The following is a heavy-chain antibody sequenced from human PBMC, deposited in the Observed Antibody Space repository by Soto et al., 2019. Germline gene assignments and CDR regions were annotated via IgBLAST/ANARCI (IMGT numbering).Heavy chain of an antibody. J-gene: IGHJ6*02. CDR2: ISGSGGAT. CDR1: GFIPSSYA. V-gene: IGHV3-23*01. Sequence: GGSLRLSCVVSGFIPSSYAMSWVRQAPGKGLEWVSGISGSGGATSYADSVKGRFTISRDNSKNTLYLQMNSLRAEDTAVYYCAKDQGAVAGTEYYYYYGVDVWGQGTTVTVSS. D-gene: IGHD6-19*01. CDR3: AKDQGAVAGTEYYYYYGVDV.